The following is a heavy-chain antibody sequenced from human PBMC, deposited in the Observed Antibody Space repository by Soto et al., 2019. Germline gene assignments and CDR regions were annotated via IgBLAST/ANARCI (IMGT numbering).Heavy chain of an antibody. V-gene: IGHV3-30*18. CDR3: AKAKYSSSSRSYYYYGMDV. D-gene: IGHD6-6*01. J-gene: IGHJ6*02. Sequence: GGSLRLSCAASGFTLSSYGMHWVRQAPGKGLEWVAVISYDGSNKYYADSVKGRFTISRDNSKNTLYLQMNSLRAEDTAVYYCAKAKYSSSSRSYYYYGMDVWGQGTTVTVSS. CDR1: GFTLSSYG. CDR2: ISYDGSNK.